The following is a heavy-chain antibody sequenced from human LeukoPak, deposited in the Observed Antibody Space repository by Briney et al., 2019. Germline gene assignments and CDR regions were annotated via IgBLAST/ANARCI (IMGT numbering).Heavy chain of an antibody. CDR3: ARRAAGTWGSSGYYSY. V-gene: IGHV5-51*01. CDR2: IYPGDSDT. CDR1: GYRFPTYW. J-gene: IGHJ4*02. D-gene: IGHD3-22*01. Sequence: GESLKISCRSSGYRFPTYWIGWVRQMPGKGLEWMGIIYPGDSDTRYSPSFQGQVTISADKSISTAYLQWSSLKASDTAMYYCARRAAGTWGSSGYYSYWGQGTLVTVSS.